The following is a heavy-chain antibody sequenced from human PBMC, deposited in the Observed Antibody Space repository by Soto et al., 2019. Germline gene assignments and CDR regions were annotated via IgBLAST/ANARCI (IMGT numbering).Heavy chain of an antibody. Sequence: VASVKVSCKASGFYFGSFGIQFLLQTRGRGLEWIGWIVVASGRTNYARQFQGRVAFSRDMSSTTAYMDLYDLKSDDTAVYFCSADHPHTAIGWPVWGQGTTVTVSS. CDR1: GFYFGSFG. V-gene: IGHV1-58*02. CDR3: SADHPHTAIGWPV. CDR2: IVVASGRT. J-gene: IGHJ6*02.